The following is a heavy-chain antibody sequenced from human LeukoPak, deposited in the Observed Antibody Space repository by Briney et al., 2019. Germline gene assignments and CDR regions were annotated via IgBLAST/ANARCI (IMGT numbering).Heavy chain of an antibody. CDR2: IWYDGSNK. Sequence: GGSLRLSCAASGFTFSSYGMHWVRQAPGKGLEWVAVIWYDGSNKYYADSVKGRFTISRDNSKNTLYLQMNSLRAEDTAVYYCAREVGSGSWTTEYYFDYWGQGTLVTVSS. CDR1: GFTFSSYG. V-gene: IGHV3-33*01. J-gene: IGHJ4*02. D-gene: IGHD6-13*01. CDR3: AREVGSGSWTTEYYFDY.